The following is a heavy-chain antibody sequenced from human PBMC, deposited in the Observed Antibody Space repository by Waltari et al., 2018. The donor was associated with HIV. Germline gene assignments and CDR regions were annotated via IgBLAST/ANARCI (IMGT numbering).Heavy chain of an antibody. Sequence: QVQLQESGPGLVKPSETLSLTCTVSGGSVSSGSYYWSWIRQPPGKGLEWIGYIYYSGSTNYNPSLKSRVTISVDTSKNQFSLKLSSVTAADTAVYYCARELVVVTAYFDYWGQGTLVTVSS. CDR1: GGSVSSGSYY. CDR3: ARELVVVTAYFDY. D-gene: IGHD2-21*02. J-gene: IGHJ4*02. CDR2: IYYSGST. V-gene: IGHV4-61*01.